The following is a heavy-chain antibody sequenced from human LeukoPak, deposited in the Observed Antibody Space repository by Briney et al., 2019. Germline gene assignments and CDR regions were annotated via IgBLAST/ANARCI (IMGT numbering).Heavy chain of an antibody. CDR2: ISFSGSI. Sequence: PSETLSLTCTVSGGSISSYYWSWIRQPPRQGLEWNGFISFSGSINYNPSLKSRVTISVATSKNQFSLKVSSVTAADTAVYYCARHFYGSGSYRAYGMDVWGQGTTVTVSS. J-gene: IGHJ6*02. CDR1: GGSISSYY. V-gene: IGHV4-59*08. CDR3: ARHFYGSGSYRAYGMDV. D-gene: IGHD3-10*01.